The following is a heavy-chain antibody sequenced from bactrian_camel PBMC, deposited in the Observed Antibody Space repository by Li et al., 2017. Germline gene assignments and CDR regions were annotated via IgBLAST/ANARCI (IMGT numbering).Heavy chain of an antibody. J-gene: IGHJ4*01. Sequence: QVQLVESGGGSVRAGEDLRLTCAASGAFEETFSTLCMGWFRQTPGKEREGVAAIVFAGSEKYADSVKGRFTISKDNAKNTLYLQMNSLKPEDTAMYYCAADPPSRYRRCDTARAYNYWGQGTQVTVS. V-gene: IGHV3S53*01. CDR2: IVFAGSE. CDR1: GAFEETFSTLC. CDR3: AADPPSRYRRCDTARAYNY. D-gene: IGHD4*01.